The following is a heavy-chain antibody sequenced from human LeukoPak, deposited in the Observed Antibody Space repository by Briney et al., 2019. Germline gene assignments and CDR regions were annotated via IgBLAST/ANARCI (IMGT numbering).Heavy chain of an antibody. CDR1: GGSISSYY. Sequence: PSETLSLTCSVSGGSISSYYWGWIRQPPGRGLEWIGYVYYTGSTNYNPSLKSRVTISVDTSKNQFSLKLSSVTAADTAVYYCARHPSFGMVIESWGQGTLATVSS. V-gene: IGHV4-59*08. CDR2: VYYTGST. CDR3: ARHPSFGMVIES. D-gene: IGHD3-3*01. J-gene: IGHJ4*02.